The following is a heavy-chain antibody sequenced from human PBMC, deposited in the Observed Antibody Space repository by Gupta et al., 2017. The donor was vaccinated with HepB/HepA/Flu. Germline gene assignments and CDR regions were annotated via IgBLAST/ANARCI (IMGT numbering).Heavy chain of an antibody. V-gene: IGHV1-24*01. CDR1: GYTLTELS. CDR2: FDPEDGET. CDR3: ATSRPPGIAAAGQHRDAFDI. J-gene: IGHJ3*02. D-gene: IGHD6-13*01. Sequence: QVQLVQSGAEVKKPGASVKVSCKASGYTLTELSMHWVRQAPGKGLEWMGGFDPEDGETIYAQKFQGRVTMTEDTSTDTAYMELSSLRSEDTAVYYCATSRPPGIAAAGQHRDAFDIWGQGTMVTVSS.